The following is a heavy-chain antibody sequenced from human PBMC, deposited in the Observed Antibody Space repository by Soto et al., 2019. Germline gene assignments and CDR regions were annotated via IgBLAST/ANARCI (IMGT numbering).Heavy chain of an antibody. CDR3: ARDSPPYYDFWSGYYTDRKWFDP. J-gene: IGHJ5*02. D-gene: IGHD3-3*01. CDR2: IYSGGST. CDR1: GFTVSSNY. V-gene: IGHV3-66*01. Sequence: GGSLRLSCAASGFTVSSNYMSWVRQAPGKGLEWVSVIYSGGSTYYADSVKGRFTISRDNSKNTLYLQMNSLRAEDTAVYYCARDSPPYYDFWSGYYTDRKWFDPWGQGTLVTVSS.